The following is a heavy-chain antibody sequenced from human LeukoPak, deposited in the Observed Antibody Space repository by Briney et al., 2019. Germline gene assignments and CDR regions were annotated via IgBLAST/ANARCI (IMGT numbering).Heavy chain of an antibody. Sequence: GASVKVSCKASGYTFTGYYMHWVRQAPGQGLEWMGWINPNSGGTNYAQKFQGRVTMTRDTSISTAYMELSRLRSDDTAVYYCARDSETGSIPFDLWGRGTLVTVSS. V-gene: IGHV1-2*02. J-gene: IGHJ2*01. CDR1: GYTFTGYY. CDR3: ARDSETGSIPFDL. D-gene: IGHD1-1*01. CDR2: INPNSGGT.